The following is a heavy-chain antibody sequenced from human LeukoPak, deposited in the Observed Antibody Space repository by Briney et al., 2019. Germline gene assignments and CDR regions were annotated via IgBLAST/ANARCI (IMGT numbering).Heavy chain of an antibody. V-gene: IGHV3-23*01. CDR3: ATVVGAIEYYFDY. Sequence: PGGSLRLSCAASGFTFSTYGMSWVRQAPGKGLEWVSGISFSGGSTYYADSVKGRFTISRDNSKNTLYLQMNSLRAEDTAVYYCATVVGAIEYYFDYWGQGTLVTVSS. D-gene: IGHD1-26*01. CDR1: GFTFSTYG. J-gene: IGHJ4*02. CDR2: ISFSGGST.